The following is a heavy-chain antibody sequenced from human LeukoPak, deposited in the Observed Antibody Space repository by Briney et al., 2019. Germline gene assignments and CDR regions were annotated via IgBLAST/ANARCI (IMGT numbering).Heavy chain of an antibody. CDR2: IYYGGST. CDR1: GGSISSSSYY. V-gene: IGHV4-39*07. CDR3: ARVTGCSGGSCYSGLYFQH. D-gene: IGHD2-15*01. Sequence: SETLSLTCTVSGGSISSSSYYWGWIRQPPGKGLEWIGSIYYGGSTYYNPSLKSRVTISVDTSKNQFSLKLSSVTAADTAVYYCARVTGCSGGSCYSGLYFQHWGQGTLVTVSS. J-gene: IGHJ1*01.